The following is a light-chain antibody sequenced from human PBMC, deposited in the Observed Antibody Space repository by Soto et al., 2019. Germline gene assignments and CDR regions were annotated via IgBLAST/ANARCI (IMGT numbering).Light chain of an antibody. Sequence: QSALTQPPSASGSPGQSVTISCTGNSSDVGGYNYVSWYQQHPGKAPKLMIYEVTKRPSGVPYRFSGSKSGNTASLTVSGLQAEDEADYHCSSYAGSLYVFGTGTKVTVL. V-gene: IGLV2-8*01. CDR2: EVT. CDR1: SSDVGGYNY. J-gene: IGLJ1*01. CDR3: SSYAGSLYV.